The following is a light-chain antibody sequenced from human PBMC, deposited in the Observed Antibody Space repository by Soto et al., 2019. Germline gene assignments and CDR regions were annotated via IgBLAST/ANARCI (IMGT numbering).Light chain of an antibody. V-gene: IGKV2-28*01. Sequence: DIVMTQSPLSLPVTPGEPASISCRSSQSLLHSNGYNYLDWYLQKPGQSPQLLIYLGSNRASGVPDRFTGSGSGTDFTLKISRVEAEDVGVYYCMQALLTPIFGGGTKVEI. J-gene: IGKJ4*01. CDR1: QSLLHSNGYNY. CDR2: LGS. CDR3: MQALLTPI.